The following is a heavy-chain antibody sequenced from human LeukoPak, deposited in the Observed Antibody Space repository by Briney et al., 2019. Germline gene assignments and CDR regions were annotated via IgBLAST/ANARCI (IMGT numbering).Heavy chain of an antibody. CDR1: GCTLSTYG. J-gene: IGHJ6*04. Sequence: GTLTLSCAASGCTLSTYGWYWVRQPPGKGLEWVAYISSSGSTKYYADPVKGRFITVRDNAKNSLYLQMNSLRAEDMAVYYCAELGITMIGGVWGKGTTVTISS. CDR3: AELGITMIGGV. CDR2: ISSSGSTK. V-gene: IGHV3-48*03. D-gene: IGHD3-10*02.